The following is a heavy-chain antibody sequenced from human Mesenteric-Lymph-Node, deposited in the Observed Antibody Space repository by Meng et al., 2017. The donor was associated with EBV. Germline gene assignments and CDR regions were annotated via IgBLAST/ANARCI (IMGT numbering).Heavy chain of an antibody. Sequence: QGQPQGAGPGLVKPSLTVSLTCAVSGGSIAGGSYWSWVRQPPGKGLEWIAFIHYSGDTYYNPSLKSRLTISVDTSKDQFSLRLRSVTAADTAVYYCARRSGSYYGYFDYWGQGTLVTVSS. J-gene: IGHJ4*02. V-gene: IGHV4-30-4*01. CDR2: IHYSGDT. CDR1: GGSIAGGSY. D-gene: IGHD1-26*01. CDR3: ARRSGSYYGYFDY.